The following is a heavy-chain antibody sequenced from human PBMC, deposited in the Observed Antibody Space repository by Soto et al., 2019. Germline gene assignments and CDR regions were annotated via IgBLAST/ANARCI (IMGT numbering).Heavy chain of an antibody. CDR1: GYTFTSYA. J-gene: IGHJ6*02. CDR3: AREEGYLGIAAAGDWYYGMDV. D-gene: IGHD6-13*01. V-gene: IGHV1-3*01. CDR2: INAGNGNT. Sequence: ASVKVSCKASGYTFTSYAMHWVRQAPGQRLEWMGWINAGNGNTKYSQKFQGRVTITRDTSASTAYMELSSLRSEDTAVYYCAREEGYLGIAAAGDWYYGMDVWGQGTTVTVSS.